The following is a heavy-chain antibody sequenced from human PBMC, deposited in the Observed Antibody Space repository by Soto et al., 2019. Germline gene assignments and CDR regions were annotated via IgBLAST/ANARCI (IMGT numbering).Heavy chain of an antibody. D-gene: IGHD3-3*01. CDR3: ARVRDFWGYTGWFDP. J-gene: IGHJ5*02. CDR2: IYYSGST. CDR1: GGSISSGDYY. Sequence: QVQLQESGPGLVKPSQTLSLTCTVSGGSISSGDYYWSWIRQPPGKGLEWIGYIYYSGSTYYNPSLKSRVTISVDTSKNQFSLKLSSVTAADTAVYYCARVRDFWGYTGWFDPWGQGTLVTVSS. V-gene: IGHV4-30-4*01.